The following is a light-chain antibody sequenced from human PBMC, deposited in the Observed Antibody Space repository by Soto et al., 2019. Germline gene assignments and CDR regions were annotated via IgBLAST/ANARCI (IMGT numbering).Light chain of an antibody. J-gene: IGKJ1*01. Sequence: DIQMTQSPSTLSASVGDRVTITCRASQSISRSLAWYQQKPGQPPKLLIYWASTRESGVPDRFSGSGSGTDFTLTISSLQAEDVAVYYCQQYYSTPPTFGQGTKVEIK. CDR1: QSISRS. CDR3: QQYYSTPPT. CDR2: WAS. V-gene: IGKV4-1*01.